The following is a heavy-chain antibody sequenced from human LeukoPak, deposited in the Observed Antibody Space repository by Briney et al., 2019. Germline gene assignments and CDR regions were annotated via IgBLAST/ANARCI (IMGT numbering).Heavy chain of an antibody. Sequence: ASVKVSCKASGYTFTSYGISWVRQAPGRGLEWMGWISAYNGNTNYAQKLQGRVTMTTDTSTSTAYMELRSLRSDDTAVYYCARNAYCTNGVCYMWYYYYMDVWGKGTTVTVSS. CDR3: ARNAYCTNGVCYMWYYYYMDV. CDR2: ISAYNGNT. CDR1: GYTFTSYG. D-gene: IGHD2-8*01. J-gene: IGHJ6*03. V-gene: IGHV1-18*01.